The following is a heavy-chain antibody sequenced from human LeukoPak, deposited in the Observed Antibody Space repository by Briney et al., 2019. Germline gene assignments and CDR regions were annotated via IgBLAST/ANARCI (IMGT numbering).Heavy chain of an antibody. Sequence: GGTLSLTCAASGSTFSSYAMSWIRQAPGKGLEWVSAISGSGGSTYYADSVKGRFTISRDNSKNTLYLQMNSLRAEDRAVYYCAKDEGMYSFDHWGQGTLVTVSS. CDR3: AKDEGMYSFDH. J-gene: IGHJ4*02. D-gene: IGHD2-21*01. CDR1: GSTFSSYA. V-gene: IGHV3-23*01. CDR2: ISGSGGST.